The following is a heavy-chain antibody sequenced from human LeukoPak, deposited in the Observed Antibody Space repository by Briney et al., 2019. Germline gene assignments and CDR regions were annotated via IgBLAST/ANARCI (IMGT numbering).Heavy chain of an antibody. CDR1: GYSISSGYY. J-gene: IGHJ5*02. CDR2: IYHSGST. Sequence: SETLSLTCTVSGYSISSGYYWGWIRQPPGKGLEWIGSIYHSGSTYYNPSLKSRVTISVDTSKNQFSLKLSSVTAADTAVYYCARDRFHNWFDPWGQGTLVTVSS. V-gene: IGHV4-38-2*02. CDR3: ARDRFHNWFDP. D-gene: IGHD3-3*01.